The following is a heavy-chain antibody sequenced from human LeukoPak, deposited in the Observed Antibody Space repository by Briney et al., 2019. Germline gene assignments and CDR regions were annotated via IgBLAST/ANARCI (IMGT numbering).Heavy chain of an antibody. V-gene: IGHV4-38-2*02. J-gene: IGHJ4*02. Sequence: SETLSLTCTVSGYSISSGYYWGWIRQPPGKGLEWIGSIYHSGSTNYNPSLKSRVMISVDTSKNQISLKLRSVTAADTAIYYCARVSSRRLPPTYSYDRRNYFDYWGQGTLVTVSS. CDR3: ARVSSRRLPPTYSYDRRNYFDY. CDR2: IYHSGST. D-gene: IGHD3-22*01. CDR1: GYSISSGYY.